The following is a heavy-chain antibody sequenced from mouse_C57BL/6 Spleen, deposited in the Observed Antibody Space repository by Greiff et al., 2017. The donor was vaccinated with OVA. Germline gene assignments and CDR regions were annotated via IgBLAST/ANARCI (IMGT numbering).Heavy chain of an antibody. Sequence: EVQLVESGEGLVKPGGSLKLSCAASGFTFSSYAMSWVRQTPEKRLEWVAYISSGGDYIYYADTVKGRFTISRDNARNTLYLQMSSLKSEDTAMYYCTRVNWDHWYFDVWGTGTTVTVSS. CDR1: GFTFSSYA. J-gene: IGHJ1*03. CDR3: TRVNWDHWYFDV. D-gene: IGHD4-1*01. CDR2: ISSGGDYI. V-gene: IGHV5-9-1*02.